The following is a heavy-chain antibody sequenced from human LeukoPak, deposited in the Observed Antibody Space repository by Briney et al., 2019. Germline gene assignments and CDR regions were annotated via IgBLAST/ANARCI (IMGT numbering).Heavy chain of an antibody. J-gene: IGHJ3*02. Sequence: WGSLRLSCAASGFTFSSYGMHWVRQAPGKGLEWVAVIWYDGSNKYYADSVKGRFTISRDNSKNTLYLQMNSLRAEDTAVYSCARRWGYGDYISNGAFDIWGQGTMVTVSS. CDR2: IWYDGSNK. CDR3: ARRWGYGDYISNGAFDI. D-gene: IGHD4-17*01. V-gene: IGHV3-33*01. CDR1: GFTFSSYG.